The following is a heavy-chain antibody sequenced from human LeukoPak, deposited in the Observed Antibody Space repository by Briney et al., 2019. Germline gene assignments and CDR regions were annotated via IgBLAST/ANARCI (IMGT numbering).Heavy chain of an antibody. CDR3: ARGYDYVWGSYRPRSGSFDY. CDR2: IHYSGST. Sequence: SETLSLTCTVSGGSISSYYWSWIRQPPGKGLEWIGYIHYSGSTNYDPSLKSRVTISVDTSKNQFSLKLSSVTAADTAVYYCARGYDYVWGSYRPRSGSFDYWGQGTLVTVSS. CDR1: GGSISSYY. D-gene: IGHD3-16*02. J-gene: IGHJ4*02. V-gene: IGHV4-59*12.